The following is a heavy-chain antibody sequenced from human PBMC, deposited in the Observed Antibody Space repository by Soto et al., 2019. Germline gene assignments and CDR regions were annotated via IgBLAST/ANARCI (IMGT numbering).Heavy chain of an antibody. J-gene: IGHJ4*02. CDR2: ISYDGSNQ. V-gene: IGHV3-30*18. Sequence: GGSLRLSCAASGFTFNIYGMHGVRQAPDKGLEWVALISYDGSNQYYADSVKGRFTISRDNSKNTLFLQMNSLRADDTAVYYCAKDQASGQGSFDSWGQGTLVTVSS. CDR3: AKDQASGQGSFDS. CDR1: GFTFNIYG.